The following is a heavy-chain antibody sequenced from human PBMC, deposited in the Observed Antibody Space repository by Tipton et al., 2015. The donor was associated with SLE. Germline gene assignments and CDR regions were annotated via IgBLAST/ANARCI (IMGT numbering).Heavy chain of an antibody. CDR2: IYYSGST. V-gene: IGHV4-59*01. CDR3: ARDRYYGSGSLGSNYYYMDV. CDR1: GGSISSYY. J-gene: IGHJ6*03. Sequence: TLSLTCTVSGGSISSYYWSWIRQPPGKGLEWIGYIYYSGSTNYNPSLKSRVTISVDTSKNQFSLKLSSVTAADTAVYYCARDRYYGSGSLGSNYYYMDVWGKDTAVTVSS. D-gene: IGHD3-10*01.